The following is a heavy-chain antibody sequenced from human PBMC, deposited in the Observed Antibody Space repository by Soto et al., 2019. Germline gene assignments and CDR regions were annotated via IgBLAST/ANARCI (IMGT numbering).Heavy chain of an antibody. J-gene: IGHJ6*02. CDR1: GFTFSAFG. CDR2: ISYDGILK. V-gene: IGHV3-30*18. CDR3: AKDFKNSGGHYGSLNYYYGMDV. Sequence: QVHLVESGGGVVQPGRSLRLSCEASGFTFSAFGMHWVRQAPGKGLEWVAIISYDGILKYYADSVKGRFTISRDTSKSALYLQMNSLRHEETAVYYCAKDFKNSGGHYGSLNYYYGMDVWGQGTTVTVSS. D-gene: IGHD3-10*01.